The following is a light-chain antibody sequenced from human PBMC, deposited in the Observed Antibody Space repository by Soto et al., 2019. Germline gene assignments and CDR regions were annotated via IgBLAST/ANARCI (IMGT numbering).Light chain of an antibody. CDR1: QSVDIN. Sequence: EIVRTQSPATLSVSPGGRVTVACRASQSVDINLAWYQQKAGQAPRLLIYGASSRATGIPDRFSGSGSGTDFTLTISRLEPEDFAVYYCQQYGSSPRTFGQGTKVDIK. J-gene: IGKJ1*01. V-gene: IGKV3-20*01. CDR3: QQYGSSPRT. CDR2: GAS.